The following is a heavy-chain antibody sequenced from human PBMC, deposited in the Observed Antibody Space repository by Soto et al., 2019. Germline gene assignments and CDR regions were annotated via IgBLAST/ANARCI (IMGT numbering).Heavy chain of an antibody. D-gene: IGHD6-13*01. Sequence: AGGSLRLSCAASGFTFSSYAMHWVRQAPGKGLEWVAVISYDGSNKYYADSVKGRFTISRDNSKNTLYLQMNSLRAEDTDVYYCARTGYSSSWYGNLDHYYGMDVWGQGTTVTVSS. CDR2: ISYDGSNK. CDR3: ARTGYSSSWYGNLDHYYGMDV. CDR1: GFTFSSYA. J-gene: IGHJ6*02. V-gene: IGHV3-30-3*01.